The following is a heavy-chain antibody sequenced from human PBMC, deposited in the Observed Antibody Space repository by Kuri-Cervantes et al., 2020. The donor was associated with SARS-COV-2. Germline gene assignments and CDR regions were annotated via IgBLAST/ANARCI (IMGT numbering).Heavy chain of an antibody. V-gene: IGHV4-59*08. CDR2: IYYSGST. D-gene: IGHD6-19*01. CDR1: GGSISSHY. Sequence: SETLSLTCTVSGGSISSHYWSWIRQPPGKGLEWIGYIYYSGSTYYNPSLKSRVTISVDTSKNQFSLKLSSVTAADTAVYYCARIAVAGLNYYYYYYMDVWGKGTTVTVSS. J-gene: IGHJ6*03. CDR3: ARIAVAGLNYYYYYYMDV.